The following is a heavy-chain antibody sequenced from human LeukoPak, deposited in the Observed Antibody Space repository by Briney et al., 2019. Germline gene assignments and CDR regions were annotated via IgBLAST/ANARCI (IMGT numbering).Heavy chain of an antibody. J-gene: IGHJ4*02. CDR3: ARGRPDPQNSDYWDY. D-gene: IGHD3-22*01. Sequence: SETLSLTCTISRGSISTYYWSWIRQTPGTTLEWIGNIHYTGRTRYNPSLESRVTMSLDTPKNEFSLRLTSMTAADSAVYYCARGRPDPQNSDYWDYWGQGILVSVSS. CDR1: RGSISTYY. CDR2: IHYTGRT. V-gene: IGHV4-59*13.